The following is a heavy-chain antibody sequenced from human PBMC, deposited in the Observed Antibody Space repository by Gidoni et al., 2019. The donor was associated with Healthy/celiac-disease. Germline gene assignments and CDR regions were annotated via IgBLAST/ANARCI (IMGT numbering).Heavy chain of an antibody. J-gene: IGHJ5*02. CDR1: GYTFTSYD. CDR3: ARAFLGGWELTVP. V-gene: IGHV1-8*01. CDR2: MNPNSGNT. D-gene: IGHD1-26*01. Sequence: QVQLVQSGAEVKKPGASVKFSCKASGYTFTSYDINWVRQATGQGLEWMGWMNPNSGNTGYAQKFQGRVTMTRNTSISTAYMERSSLRSEETAGYYCARAFLGGWELTVPWDQGTQVTVSS.